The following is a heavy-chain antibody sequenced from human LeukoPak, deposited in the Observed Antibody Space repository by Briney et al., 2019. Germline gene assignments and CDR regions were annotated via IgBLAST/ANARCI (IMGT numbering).Heavy chain of an antibody. Sequence: SETLSLTCTVSGGSISSSSYYRGWIRQPPGKGLEWIGIIYYSGSTYYNPSPKSRVTISVDTSKNQFSLKLSSVTAADTAVYYCAREWLRNTDYWGQGTLVTVSS. CDR3: AREWLRNTDY. V-gene: IGHV4-39*07. CDR1: GGSISSSSYY. CDR2: IYYSGST. J-gene: IGHJ4*02. D-gene: IGHD5-12*01.